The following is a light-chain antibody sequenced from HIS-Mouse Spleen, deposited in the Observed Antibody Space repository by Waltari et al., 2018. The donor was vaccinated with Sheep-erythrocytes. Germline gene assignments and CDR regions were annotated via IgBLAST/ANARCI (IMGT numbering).Light chain of an antibody. J-gene: IGKJ4*01. Sequence: DIVMTQSPDSLAVSLGARATINCKSSQSGLYSSNNKNYLAWYQQKPGQPPKLLIYWASTRESGVPDRFSGSGSGTDFTLTISSLQAEDVAVYYCQQYYSTLTFGGGTKVEIK. CDR1: QSGLYSSNNKNY. V-gene: IGKV4-1*01. CDR3: QQYYSTLT. CDR2: WAS.